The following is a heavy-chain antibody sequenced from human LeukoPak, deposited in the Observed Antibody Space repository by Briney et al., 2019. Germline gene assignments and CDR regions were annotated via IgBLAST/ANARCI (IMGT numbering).Heavy chain of an antibody. Sequence: GGSLRLSCAASGFTFSRNAMSWVRQAPGKGLEWDSGLSDNGLTTYYADSVKGRFTISRDNSKNTLYLQMSSLRAEDTAVYYCAKLPNNYYYYMDVWGKGTTVTVSS. CDR2: LSDNGLTT. CDR3: AKLPNNYYYYMDV. J-gene: IGHJ6*03. V-gene: IGHV3-23*01. CDR1: GFTFSRNA.